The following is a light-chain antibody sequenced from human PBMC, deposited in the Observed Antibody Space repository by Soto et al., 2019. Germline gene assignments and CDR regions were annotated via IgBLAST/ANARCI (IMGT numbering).Light chain of an antibody. CDR3: QQYSRSPFT. V-gene: IGKV3-20*01. CDR2: GAS. Sequence: EIVLTQSPGTLSLSPGERATLSCRASQTVSSHYLAWYQQKTGQAPRLLMYGASSRAAGIPDKFTGSGSGTDFTLTISRLEPEDFAVYYCQQYSRSPFTFGQGTKLEI. CDR1: QTVSSHY. J-gene: IGKJ2*01.